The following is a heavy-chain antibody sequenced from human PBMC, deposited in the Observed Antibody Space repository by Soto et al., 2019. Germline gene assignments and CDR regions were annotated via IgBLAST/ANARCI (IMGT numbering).Heavy chain of an antibody. CDR1: GGTFSSYT. J-gene: IGHJ4*02. CDR2: IIPILGIA. Sequence: QVQLVQSGAEVKKPGSSVKVSCKASGGTFSSYTISWVRQAPGQGLEWMGRIIPILGIANYAQKFQGRVTITADKSTSSAYMELSSLRSEDTAVYYCAISQGYVFWSGYLPDYWGQGTLVTVSS. CDR3: AISQGYVFWSGYLPDY. V-gene: IGHV1-69*02. D-gene: IGHD3-3*01.